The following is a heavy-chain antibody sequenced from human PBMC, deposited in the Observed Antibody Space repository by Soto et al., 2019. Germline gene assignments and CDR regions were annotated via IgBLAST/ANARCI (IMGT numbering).Heavy chain of an antibody. CDR1: GYSFANYW. CDR2: VNPDDSTT. D-gene: IGHD2-2*01. Sequence: PGESLKISCDGSGYSFANYWIGWVRQMPGKGLEWMGIVNPDDSTTTYSQSFQGQVIISADKSVRSAYLQWSSLKDSDTATYYCVRRFCSGTSCRFNWFDPWGQGTLVTV. V-gene: IGHV5-51*01. J-gene: IGHJ5*02. CDR3: VRRFCSGTSCRFNWFDP.